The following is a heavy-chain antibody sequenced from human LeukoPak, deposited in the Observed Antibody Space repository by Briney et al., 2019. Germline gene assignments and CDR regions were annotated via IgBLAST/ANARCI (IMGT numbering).Heavy chain of an antibody. CDR2: IIPIPGVA. CDR3: AREMVKCDGDCPIDD. V-gene: IGHV1-69*04. Sequence: SVKVSCKASGGSFINNAINWVRQAPGQGLEWMGRIIPIPGVANYAQKFHGRVTIAADKFTGTAYMELSSLRSEDTAVYFCAREMVKCDGDCPIDDWGQGSLVIVSS. J-gene: IGHJ4*02. D-gene: IGHD2-21*02. CDR1: GGSFINNA.